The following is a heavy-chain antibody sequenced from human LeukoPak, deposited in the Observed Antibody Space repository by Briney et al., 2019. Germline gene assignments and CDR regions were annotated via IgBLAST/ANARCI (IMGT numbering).Heavy chain of an antibody. CDR3: AKGGRWLQLGPSDY. J-gene: IGHJ4*02. D-gene: IGHD5-24*01. Sequence: GGSLRLSCAASGFTFDDYAMHWVRQAPGKGLEWVSGISWNSGSIGYADSVKGRFTISRDNAKNSLYLQMNSLRAEDMALYYCAKGGRWLQLGPSDYWGQRTLVTVSS. CDR2: ISWNSGSI. CDR1: GFTFDDYA. V-gene: IGHV3-9*03.